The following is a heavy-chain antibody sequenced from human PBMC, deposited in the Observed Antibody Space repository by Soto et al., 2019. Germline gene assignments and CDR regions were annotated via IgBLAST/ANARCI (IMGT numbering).Heavy chain of an antibody. J-gene: IGHJ4*02. CDR3: ARDPWAADY. Sequence: EVQLVESGGGVVQPGGSLRLSCAASGFTVSTKYMIWVRQAPGKGLEWVSVIYSGGGTFYVDCVRGRFTIFRDNSKNQVNLQMNSLRAEDTAVYYCARDPWAADYWGQGTLLTVSS. D-gene: IGHD3-16*01. CDR2: IYSGGGT. CDR1: GFTVSTKY. V-gene: IGHV3-66*01.